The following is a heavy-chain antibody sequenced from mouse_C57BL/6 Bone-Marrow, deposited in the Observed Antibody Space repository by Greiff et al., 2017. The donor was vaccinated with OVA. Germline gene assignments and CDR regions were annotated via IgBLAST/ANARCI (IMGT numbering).Heavy chain of an antibody. Sequence: VQLQQPGAELVKPGASVKVSCKASGYTFTSYWMHWVKQRPGQGLEWIGRIHPSDSVTNYNQKFKGKATLTVDKSSSTAYMQLSSLTTEDSAVYYCAIRRYDGYSLDYWGQGTTRTVSS. J-gene: IGHJ2*01. CDR3: AIRRYDGYSLDY. CDR1: GYTFTSYW. D-gene: IGHD2-3*01. CDR2: IHPSDSVT. V-gene: IGHV1-74*01.